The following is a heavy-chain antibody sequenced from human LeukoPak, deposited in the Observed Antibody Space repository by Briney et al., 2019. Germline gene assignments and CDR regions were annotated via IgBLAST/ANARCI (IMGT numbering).Heavy chain of an antibody. CDR2: IHSSGGT. D-gene: IGHD4-17*01. Sequence: GGSLRLSCAASGFTGSNNYMSWVRQAPGKGLEWVSAIHSSGGTYYADSVKGRFTIPRDNAKNSLYLQMNSLRAEDTAVYYCARGSYGVLDYWGQGTLVTVSS. V-gene: IGHV3-53*01. CDR1: GFTGSNNY. CDR3: ARGSYGVLDY. J-gene: IGHJ4*02.